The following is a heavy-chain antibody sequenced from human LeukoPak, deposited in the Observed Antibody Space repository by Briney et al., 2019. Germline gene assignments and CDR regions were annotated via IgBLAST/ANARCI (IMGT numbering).Heavy chain of an antibody. Sequence: SGPTLVNPTQTLTLTCTFSGFSLSTSGVGVGWISQPPGKALEWLALIYWNDDKRYSPSLKSRLTLTKDTSKNQVVLTMTNMDPVDTATHYCAHRTYDFWSGPLWYWGQGTLVTVSS. CDR3: AHRTYDFWSGPLWY. V-gene: IGHV2-5*01. D-gene: IGHD3-3*01. CDR2: IYWNDDK. CDR1: GFSLSTSGVG. J-gene: IGHJ4*02.